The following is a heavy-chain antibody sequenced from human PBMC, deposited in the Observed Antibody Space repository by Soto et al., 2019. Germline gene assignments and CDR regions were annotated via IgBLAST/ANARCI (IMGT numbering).Heavy chain of an antibody. Sequence: ASVKVSCKASGYTFTGYYMHWVRQAPGQGLEWMGWINPNSGGTNYAQKFQGWVTMTRDTTISTAYMELSRLRSDDTAVYYCARDGLAAAGLGYWGQGTLVTVSS. CDR2: INPNSGGT. CDR3: ARDGLAAAGLGY. J-gene: IGHJ4*02. V-gene: IGHV1-2*04. CDR1: GYTFTGYY. D-gene: IGHD6-13*01.